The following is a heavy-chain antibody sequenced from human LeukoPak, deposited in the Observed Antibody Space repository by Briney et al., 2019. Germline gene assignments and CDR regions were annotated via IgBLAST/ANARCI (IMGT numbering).Heavy chain of an antibody. J-gene: IGHJ3*01. CDR2: TIPFLGAA. V-gene: IGHV1-69*05. CDR3: ATDRNLEDCRSSSCYGVWAFNV. Sequence: SVKVSCKASGGTFTNHTITWVRQASGQGLEWMGGTIPFLGAAHTAQKFQGRATITTDESTDTAYLELSSLRSEDTAVYYCATDRNLEDCRSSSCYGVWAFNVWGQGTMVTVSS. CDR1: GGTFTNHT. D-gene: IGHD2-2*01.